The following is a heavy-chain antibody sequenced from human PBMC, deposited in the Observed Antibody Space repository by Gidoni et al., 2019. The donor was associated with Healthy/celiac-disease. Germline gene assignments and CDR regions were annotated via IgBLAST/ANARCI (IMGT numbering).Heavy chain of an antibody. J-gene: IGHJ6*02. CDR1: GGSISSYY. CDR3: ARGGPGGSGLFYYYYGMDV. V-gene: IGHV4-59*01. D-gene: IGHD6-19*01. Sequence: QVQLQEPGPGLVKPSETLSLTCTVSGGSISSYYWSWIRQPPGKGLEWIGYIYYSGSTNYNPSLKSRVTISVDTSKNQFSLKLSSVTAADTAVYYCARGGPGGSGLFYYYYGMDVWGQGTTVTVSS. CDR2: IYYSGST.